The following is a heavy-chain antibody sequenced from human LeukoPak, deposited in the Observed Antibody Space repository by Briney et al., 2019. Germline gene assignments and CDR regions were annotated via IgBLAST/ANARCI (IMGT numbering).Heavy chain of an antibody. D-gene: IGHD3-10*01. V-gene: IGHV3-11*01. CDR3: ARLFKKYYYGSGSYEVDY. CDR2: ISGSGGST. J-gene: IGHJ4*02. Sequence: LSLTCTVSGGSISSSSYYWGWIRQPPGKGLEWVSAISGSGGSTYYADSVKGRFTISRDNAKNSLYLQMNSLRAEDTAVYYCARLFKKYYYGSGSYEVDYWGQGTLVTVSS. CDR1: GGSISSSSYY.